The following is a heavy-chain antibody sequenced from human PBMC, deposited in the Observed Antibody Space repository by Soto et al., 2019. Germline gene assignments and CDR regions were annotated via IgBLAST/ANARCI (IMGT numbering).Heavy chain of an antibody. J-gene: IGHJ4*02. CDR3: ARPPHPGLSFIGY. Sequence: SETLSLTCTVSGGSISSYYWSWIRQPPGKGLEWIGYIYYSGSTNYNPSLKSRVTISVDTSKNQFSLYLQMNSLRAEDTAVYYCARPPHPGLSFIGYWGQGTLVTVSS. V-gene: IGHV4-59*12. CDR1: GGSISSYY. CDR2: IYYSGST.